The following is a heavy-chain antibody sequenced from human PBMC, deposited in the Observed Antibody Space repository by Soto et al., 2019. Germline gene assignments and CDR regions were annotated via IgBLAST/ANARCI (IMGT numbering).Heavy chain of an antibody. J-gene: IGHJ4*02. Sequence: HPGGSLRLSCAASGFTFSSYGMHWVRQAPGKGLEWVAVISYDGSNKYYADSVKGRFTISRDNSKNTLYLQMNSLRAEDTAVYYCAKDFYDYDILTAPTGYWGQGTLVTVSS. CDR3: AKDFYDYDILTAPTGY. V-gene: IGHV3-30*18. CDR1: GFTFSSYG. D-gene: IGHD3-9*01. CDR2: ISYDGSNK.